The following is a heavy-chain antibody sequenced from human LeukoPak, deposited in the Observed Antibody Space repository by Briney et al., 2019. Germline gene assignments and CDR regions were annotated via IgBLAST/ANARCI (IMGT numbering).Heavy chain of an antibody. CDR1: GGSFSGYY. Sequence: SETLSLTCAVYGGSFSGYYWSWIRQPPGKGLEWIGEINHSGSTNYNPSLKSRVTISVDTSKNQFSLKLSSVTAADTAVYYCARHHIPVPAAIGPEPEYYFDYWGQGTLVTVSS. D-gene: IGHD2-2*02. J-gene: IGHJ4*02. V-gene: IGHV4-34*01. CDR2: INHSGST. CDR3: ARHHIPVPAAIGPEPEYYFDY.